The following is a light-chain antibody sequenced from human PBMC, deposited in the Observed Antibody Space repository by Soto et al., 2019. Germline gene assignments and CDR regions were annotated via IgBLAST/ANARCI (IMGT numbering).Light chain of an antibody. CDR3: AACDDSLNPYV. CDR2: SNN. V-gene: IGLV1-44*01. J-gene: IGLJ1*01. CDR1: SSNIESNT. Sequence: QSVLTQPPSASGTPGQRVTISCSGSSSNIESNTVNWYQQLPGTAPKLLIYSNNQRPSGVPDRFSSSKSGTSASLAISGLQSEQEADYYGAACDDSLNPYVLGTRTKVTVL.